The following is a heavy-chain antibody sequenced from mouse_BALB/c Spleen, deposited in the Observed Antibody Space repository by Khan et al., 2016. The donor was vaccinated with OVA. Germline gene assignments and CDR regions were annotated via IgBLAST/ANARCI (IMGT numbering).Heavy chain of an antibody. CDR3: ARDGNYMDY. V-gene: IGHV3-1*02. Sequence: EVQLQESGLDLVKPSQSLSLTCTVTGYSITSGYSWHWIRQFPGNKLEWLGYIYYSGIINFNPSLKSRISITRDTSKNQFFLQLNSVTAEDTATYYCARDGNYMDYWGQGTSVTVSS. D-gene: IGHD2-1*01. J-gene: IGHJ4*01. CDR2: IYYSGII. CDR1: GYSITSGYS.